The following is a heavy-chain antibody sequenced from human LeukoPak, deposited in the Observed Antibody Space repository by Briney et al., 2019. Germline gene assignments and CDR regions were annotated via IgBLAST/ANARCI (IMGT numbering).Heavy chain of an antibody. J-gene: IGHJ4*02. CDR1: GFTFSSYG. V-gene: IGHV3-33*06. Sequence: GGSLRLSCAASGFTFSSYGMHWVRQAPGKGLERVAVIWYDGSNKYYADAVKGRFTISRDNSKNTLYLQMNSLRAEDTAVYYCAKEANGYNFRGFFDYWGQGTLVTVSS. CDR3: AKEANGYNFRGFFDY. D-gene: IGHD5-24*01. CDR2: IWYDGSNK.